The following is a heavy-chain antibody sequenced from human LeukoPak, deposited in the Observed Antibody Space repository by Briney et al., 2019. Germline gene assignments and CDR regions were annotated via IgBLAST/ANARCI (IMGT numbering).Heavy chain of an antibody. CDR3: ARDRCSSTSCHGDYYYGMDV. Sequence: GGSLRLSCAASGFTFSSYGMHWVRQAPGKGLEWVAVIWYDGSNKYYADSVKGRFTISRDNSKNTLYLQMNSLRAEDTAVYYCARDRCSSTSCHGDYYYGMDVWGQGTTVTVSS. CDR2: IWYDGSNK. D-gene: IGHD2-2*01. J-gene: IGHJ6*02. V-gene: IGHV3-33*01. CDR1: GFTFSSYG.